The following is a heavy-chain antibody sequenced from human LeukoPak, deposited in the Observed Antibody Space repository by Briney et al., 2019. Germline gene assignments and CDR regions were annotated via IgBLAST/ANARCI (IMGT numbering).Heavy chain of an antibody. V-gene: IGHV4-59*01. Sequence: SETLSLTCTVSGGSISSYYWSWIRQPPGKGLEWIGYIYYSGSTNYNPSLKSRVTISVGTSKNQFSLKLSSVTAADTAVYYCARGTYYYDSSGYSGVYFDYWGQGTLVTVSS. D-gene: IGHD3-22*01. CDR3: ARGTYYYDSSGYSGVYFDY. CDR2: IYYSGST. J-gene: IGHJ4*02. CDR1: GGSISSYY.